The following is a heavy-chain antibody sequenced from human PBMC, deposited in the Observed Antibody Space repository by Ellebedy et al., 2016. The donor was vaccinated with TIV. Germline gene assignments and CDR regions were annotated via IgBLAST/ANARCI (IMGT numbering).Heavy chain of an antibody. V-gene: IGHV1-2*02. D-gene: IGHD3-3*01. CDR3: ARDQIPDYDFWSGYRQRGDLFDY. CDR1: GYTFTGYY. CDR2: INPNSGGT. Sequence: ASVKVSXKASGYTFTGYYMHWVRQAPGQGLEWMGWINPNSGGTNYAQKFQGRVTMTRDTSISTAYMELSRLRSDDTAVYYCARDQIPDYDFWSGYRQRGDLFDYWGQGTLVTVSS. J-gene: IGHJ4*02.